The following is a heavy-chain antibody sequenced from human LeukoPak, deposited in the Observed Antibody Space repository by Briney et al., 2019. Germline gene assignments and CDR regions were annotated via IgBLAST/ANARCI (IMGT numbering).Heavy chain of an antibody. Sequence: PGGSLRLSCAASGFTFSSYAMHWVRQAPGKGLEYVSAISSNGGSTYYANSVKGRFTISRDNSKNTPYLQMGSLRAEDMAVYYCARGPSSGWIDYWGQGTLVTVSS. CDR2: ISSNGGST. CDR1: GFTFSSYA. CDR3: ARGPSSGWIDY. D-gene: IGHD6-19*01. V-gene: IGHV3-64*01. J-gene: IGHJ4*02.